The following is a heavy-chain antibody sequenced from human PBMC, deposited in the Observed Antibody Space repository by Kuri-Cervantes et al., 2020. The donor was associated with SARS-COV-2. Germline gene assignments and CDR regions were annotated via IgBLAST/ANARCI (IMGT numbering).Heavy chain of an antibody. CDR2: IWPGDSET. D-gene: IGHD2-2*01. V-gene: IGHV5-51*01. J-gene: IGHJ4*02. CDR1: GYSFTSYW. Sequence: GGSLRLSCKGSGYSFTSYWIVWVRQMPGKGLEWIGIIWPGDSETRYSPSFQDQVTISGDESINTAYLQWSSLKASDTAIYYCARRPRYCSDTSCYYLDYWGQGTLVTVSS. CDR3: ARRPRYCSDTSCYYLDY.